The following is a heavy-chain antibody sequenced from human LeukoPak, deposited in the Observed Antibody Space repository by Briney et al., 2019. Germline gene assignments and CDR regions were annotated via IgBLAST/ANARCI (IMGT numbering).Heavy chain of an antibody. CDR2: IYYSGST. V-gene: IGHV4-30-4*01. CDR1: GGSISSGDYY. Sequence: PSQTLSLTCTVSGGSISSGDYYWSWIRQPPGKGLEWIGYIYYSGSTYYNPSLKSRVTISVDTSKNQFSLKLSSVTAADTAVYYCASPPATGRYAFYIWGQGTMVTVSS. D-gene: IGHD3-10*01. CDR3: ASPPATGRYAFYI. J-gene: IGHJ3*02.